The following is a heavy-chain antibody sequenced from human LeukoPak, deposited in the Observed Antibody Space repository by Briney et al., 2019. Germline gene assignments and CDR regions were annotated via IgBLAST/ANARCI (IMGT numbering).Heavy chain of an antibody. CDR1: GFTFSTYG. V-gene: IGHV3-33*01. CDR2: IGYDGRNK. CDR3: ARDLEIGSSSYYFDY. D-gene: IGHD3-3*01. Sequence: GGSLRLSCAASGFTFSTYGIHWVRQAPGKGLEGVAGIGYDGRNKYYADSVRGRFPTSTDNFKSTLFRQMNSLRAEDTAVYYCARDLEIGSSSYYFDYWGQGTLVTVSS. J-gene: IGHJ4*02.